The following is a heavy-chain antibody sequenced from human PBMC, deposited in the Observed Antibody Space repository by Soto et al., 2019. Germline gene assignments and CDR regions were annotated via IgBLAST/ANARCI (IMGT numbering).Heavy chain of an antibody. V-gene: IGHV3-30*03. CDR3: ARDLSWGSNWYYYMDV. CDR2: ISYDGSNK. CDR1: GFTFSSYG. D-gene: IGHD7-27*01. J-gene: IGHJ6*03. Sequence: QPGGSLRLSCAASGFTFSSYGMHWVRQAPGKGLEWVAVISYDGSNKYYADSVKGRFTISRDNSKNTLYLQMNSLRAEDTAVYYCARDLSWGSNWYYYMDVWGKGTTVTVSS.